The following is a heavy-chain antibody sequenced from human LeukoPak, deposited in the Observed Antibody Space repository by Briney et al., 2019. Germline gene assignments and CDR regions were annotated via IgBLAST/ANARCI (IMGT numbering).Heavy chain of an antibody. Sequence: PGGSLRLSCAASGFTFSSYSMNWVRQAPGKGLEWVSSISSSSSYIYYADSVKGRFTISRDNAKNSLYLQMNSLRAEYTAVYYCARDHNYDFWSGQGPWFDPWGQGTLVTVSS. D-gene: IGHD3-3*01. J-gene: IGHJ5*02. CDR2: ISSSSSYI. V-gene: IGHV3-21*01. CDR1: GFTFSSYS. CDR3: ARDHNYDFWSGQGPWFDP.